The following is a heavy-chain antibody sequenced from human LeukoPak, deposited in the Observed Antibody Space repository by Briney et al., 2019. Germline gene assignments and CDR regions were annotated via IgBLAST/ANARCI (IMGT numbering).Heavy chain of an antibody. CDR3: ARDLLVRGVRFDP. J-gene: IGHJ5*02. CDR2: INSDGSST. D-gene: IGHD3-10*01. CDR1: GFTLSSFW. Sequence: GSLRLSCVASGFTLSSFWMHWVRQAPGKGLVWISRINSDGSSTTYADSVKGRFTISRDNAKNTLYLQMNSLRAEDTAVYYCARDLLVRGVRFDPWGQGTQVTVSS. V-gene: IGHV3-74*01.